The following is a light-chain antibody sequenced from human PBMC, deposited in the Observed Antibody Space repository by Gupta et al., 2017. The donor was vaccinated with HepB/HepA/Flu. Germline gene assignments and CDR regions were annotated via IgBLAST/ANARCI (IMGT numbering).Light chain of an antibody. CDR3: QQYYSTPRS. CDR2: WAS. Sequence: DIVMTQSPDSLAVSLGERATINCKSSQSVLYSSNNNNYLAWYQQKPGQPPKLLIYWASTRESGVPDRCSGSGSGTDFTLTISSLQAEDVAVYYCQQYYSTPRSFGQGTKLEIK. J-gene: IGKJ2*04. CDR1: QSVLYSSNNNNY. V-gene: IGKV4-1*01.